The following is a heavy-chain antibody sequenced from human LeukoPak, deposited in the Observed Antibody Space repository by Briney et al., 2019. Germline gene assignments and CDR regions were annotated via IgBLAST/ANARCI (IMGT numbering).Heavy chain of an antibody. Sequence: ASVKVSCKASGYTFTSYYMHWVRQAPGQGLEWMGIINPSGGSTSYAQKFQGRVTMTRDTSTSTVYMELSSLRSEDTAVYYCARDPRAHRYDRYSKPYYFDYWGQGTLVTVSS. CDR3: ARDPRAHRYDRYSKPYYFDY. D-gene: IGHD4-11*01. V-gene: IGHV1-46*01. CDR1: GYTFTSYY. CDR2: INPSGGST. J-gene: IGHJ4*02.